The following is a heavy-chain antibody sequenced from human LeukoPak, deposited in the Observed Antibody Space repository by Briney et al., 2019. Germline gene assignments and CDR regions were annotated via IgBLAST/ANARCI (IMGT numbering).Heavy chain of an antibody. J-gene: IGHJ4*02. V-gene: IGHV3-21*01. CDR1: GFTFSSYS. CDR2: ISSSSSYI. D-gene: IGHD5-18*01. CDR3: ARDTGHSSGYFDY. Sequence: PGGSLRLSCAASGFTFSSYSMNWVRQAPGKGLEWVSSISSSSSYIYYADSVKGRFTISRDNAKNSLYLQMNSLRAEDTAVYYCARDTGHSSGYFDYWGQGTLVTVSS.